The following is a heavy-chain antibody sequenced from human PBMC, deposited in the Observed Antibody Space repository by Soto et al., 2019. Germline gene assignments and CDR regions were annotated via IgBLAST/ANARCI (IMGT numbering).Heavy chain of an antibody. CDR1: GGSISSSYW. J-gene: IGHJ6*02. D-gene: IGHD3-10*01. CDR2: IYHSGST. Sequence: SETLSLTCAVSGGSISSSYWCCSGHHPRRWGLEWIGEIYHSGSTNYTPSLKSRVTISVDKSKNQFSLKVSSVAAADTAVYYCARDLARSGLVYYYYGMDVWGQGTTVTVSS. CDR3: ARDLARSGLVYYYYGMDV. V-gene: IGHV4-4*02.